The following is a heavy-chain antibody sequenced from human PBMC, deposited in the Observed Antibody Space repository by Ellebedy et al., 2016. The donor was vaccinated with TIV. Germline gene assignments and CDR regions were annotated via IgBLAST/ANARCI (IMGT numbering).Heavy chain of an antibody. CDR2: ITTYNGNT. D-gene: IGHD6-13*01. Sequence: AASVKVSCKASGYTFTRYGISWARQAPGQGLEWMGGITTYNGNTNYAQKVQGRVTMTTDTSTSTAYMELRSLRYDDTALYYCSRDPIAADGSLGNYGLDVWGQGTTVTVSS. J-gene: IGHJ6*02. CDR3: SRDPIAADGSLGNYGLDV. V-gene: IGHV1-18*01. CDR1: GYTFTRYG.